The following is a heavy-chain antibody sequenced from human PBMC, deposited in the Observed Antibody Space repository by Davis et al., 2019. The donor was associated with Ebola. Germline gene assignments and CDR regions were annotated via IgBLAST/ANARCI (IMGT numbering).Heavy chain of an antibody. Sequence: PSETLSLTCTVSGVSISRHYWNWIRQPPGKGLEWIGSIYYTGSANYNSSLNSRVTISVDTSKNQFSLKLSSVTAADTAVYYCARVSSSWSYFDYWGQGTLVTVSS. CDR1: GVSISRHY. D-gene: IGHD6-13*01. CDR2: IYYTGSA. V-gene: IGHV4-59*11. J-gene: IGHJ4*02. CDR3: ARVSSSWSYFDY.